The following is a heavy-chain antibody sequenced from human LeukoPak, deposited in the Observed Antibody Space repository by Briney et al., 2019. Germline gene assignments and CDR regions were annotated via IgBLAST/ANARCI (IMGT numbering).Heavy chain of an antibody. CDR3: ARSLGVSSGYYLGNHYGMDV. CDR2: IIPIFGTA. D-gene: IGHD3-22*01. CDR1: VDTFSSYS. V-gene: IGHV1-69*13. J-gene: IGHJ6*02. Sequence: SVNLSYKASVDTFSSYSISWVRQAPRQALEWVGGIIPIFGTANYAQKFQGRVTITADESTSTAYMELSSLRSEDTAVYYCARSLGVSSGYYLGNHYGMDVWGQGTTVTVSS.